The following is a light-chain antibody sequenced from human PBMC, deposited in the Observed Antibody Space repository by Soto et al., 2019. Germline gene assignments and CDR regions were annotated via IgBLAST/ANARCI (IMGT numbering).Light chain of an antibody. CDR1: QRVSSSY. CDR3: QRYGSSPPFT. V-gene: IGKV3-20*01. J-gene: IGKJ2*01. Sequence: EIVLTQSPGTLSLSPGERATLSCRASQRVSSSYLAWFQQKPGQAPRLLISGASSRATGIPDRISGSGSATDFTLTISRLEPEDFAVYFCQRYGSSPPFTFGQGTKVEI. CDR2: GAS.